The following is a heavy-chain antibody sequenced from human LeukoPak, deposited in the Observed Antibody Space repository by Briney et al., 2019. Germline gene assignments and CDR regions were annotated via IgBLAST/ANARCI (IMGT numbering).Heavy chain of an antibody. CDR3: AGEDNSSGYRPFDI. CDR1: GYTFTGYY. CDR2: INPNNGGT. Sequence: ASVKVTCKASGYTFTGYYIHWVRQAPGQGLEWMGRINPNNGGTNYAQKLQGRVTMTRDMSMSTAYMELSRLRFDDTAVYYCAGEDNSSGYRPFDIWGQGTMVTVPS. V-gene: IGHV1-2*06. D-gene: IGHD3-22*01. J-gene: IGHJ3*02.